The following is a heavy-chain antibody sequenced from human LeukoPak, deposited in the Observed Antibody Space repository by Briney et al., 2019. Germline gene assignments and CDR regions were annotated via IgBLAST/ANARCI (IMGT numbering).Heavy chain of an antibody. J-gene: IGHJ4*02. CDR2: IYHSGST. D-gene: IGHD5/OR15-5a*01. Sequence: SETLSLTCTVSGGSISSYYWSWVRQPPGKGLEWIGYIYHSGSTYYNPSLKSRVTISVDRSKNQFSLKLSSVTAADTAVYYCARDLYPTDWGQGTLVTVSS. V-gene: IGHV4-59*12. CDR3: ARDLYPTD. CDR1: GGSISSYY.